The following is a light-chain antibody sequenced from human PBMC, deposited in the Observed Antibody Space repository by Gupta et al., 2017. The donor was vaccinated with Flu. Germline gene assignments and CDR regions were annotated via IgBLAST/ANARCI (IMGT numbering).Light chain of an antibody. CDR3: QQYGSSPQT. Sequence: GTLSLSPGERASLSCRPSESISSRYLAWYQQIPGQAPRLLIYGASTRATGIPDRFSGSGSGTDFTLTISRLEPEDFAVYFCQQYGSSPQTCGQGSRVEMK. CDR1: ESISSRY. CDR2: GAS. J-gene: IGKJ1*01. V-gene: IGKV3-20*01.